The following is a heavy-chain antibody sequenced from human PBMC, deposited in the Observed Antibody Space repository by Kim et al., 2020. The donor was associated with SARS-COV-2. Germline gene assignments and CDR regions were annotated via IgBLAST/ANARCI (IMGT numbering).Heavy chain of an antibody. V-gene: IGHV3-11*01. J-gene: IGHJ6*02. D-gene: IGHD6-19*01. CDR3: ARDISGWPPTSYYYYYGMDV. CDR2: ISSSDSTI. Sequence: GGSLRLSCAASGFTFSDYYMSWIRQAPGKGLEWVSYISSSDSTIYYADSVKGRFTISRDNAKNSLYLQMNSLRAEDTAVYYCARDISGWPPTSYYYYYGMDVWGQGTTVTVSS. CDR1: GFTFSDYY.